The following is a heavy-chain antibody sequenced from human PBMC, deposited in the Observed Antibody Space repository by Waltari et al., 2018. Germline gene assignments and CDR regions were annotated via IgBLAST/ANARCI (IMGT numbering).Heavy chain of an antibody. CDR2: QSYDGDYT. D-gene: IGHD3-16*02. CDR3: AKDMHIWGSSRLPFDY. Sequence: QVQLVESGGGVVQPGRSLRLSCAASGFTFYSYGIHWVRQAPGKGLEWVAVQSYDGDYTYYADSVKGRFTISRDNSTNTVYLQLNSLRPEDTAVYYCAKDMHIWGSSRLPFDYWGQGSLVTVSS. V-gene: IGHV3-30*18. J-gene: IGHJ4*02. CDR1: GFTFYSYG.